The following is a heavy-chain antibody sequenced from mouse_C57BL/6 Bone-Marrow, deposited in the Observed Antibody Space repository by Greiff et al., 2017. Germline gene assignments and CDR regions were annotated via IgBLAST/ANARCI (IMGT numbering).Heavy chain of an antibody. CDR1: EYEFPSHD. J-gene: IGHJ4*01. CDR3: ARHDGGDYAIDY. CDR2: INSDGGST. Sequence: DVMLVESGGGLVQPGESLKLSCESNEYEFPSHDMSWVRKPPEKRLELVAAINSDGGSTYYPDTMERRFIISRDNTKKTLYLQMSSLRSEDTALYYCARHDGGDYAIDYWGQGTSVTVSS. D-gene: IGHD1-1*02. V-gene: IGHV5-2*01.